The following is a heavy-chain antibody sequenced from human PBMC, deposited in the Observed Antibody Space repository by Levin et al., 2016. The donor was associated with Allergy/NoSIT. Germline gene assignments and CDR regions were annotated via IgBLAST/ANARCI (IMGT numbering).Heavy chain of an antibody. CDR3: ARGRVYCSSTSCYPYFDY. D-gene: IGHD2-2*01. CDR2: INHSGST. J-gene: IGHJ4*02. CDR1: GGSFSGYY. Sequence: SETLSLTCAVYGGSFSGYYWSWIRQPPGKGLEWIGEINHSGSTNYNPSLKSRVTISVDTSKNQFSLKLSSVTAADTAVYYCARGRVYCSSTSCYPYFDYWGQGTLVTVSS. V-gene: IGHV4-34*01.